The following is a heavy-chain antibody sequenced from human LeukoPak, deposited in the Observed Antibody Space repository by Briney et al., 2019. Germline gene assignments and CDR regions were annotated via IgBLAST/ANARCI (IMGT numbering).Heavy chain of an antibody. Sequence: ASVKVSCKASGYTFTSYDINWVRQATGQGLEWMGWMSPNSGNTGYAQKFQGRVTMTRNTSISTAYMELSSLRSEDTAVYYCARVRYYDFWSGFPYYYYYYGMDVWGQGTTVTVSS. D-gene: IGHD3-3*01. CDR3: ARVRYYDFWSGFPYYYYYYGMDV. J-gene: IGHJ6*02. CDR1: GYTFTSYD. CDR2: MSPNSGNT. V-gene: IGHV1-8*01.